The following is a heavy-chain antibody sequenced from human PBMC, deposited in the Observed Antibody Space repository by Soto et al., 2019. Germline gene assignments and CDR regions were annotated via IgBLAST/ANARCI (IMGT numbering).Heavy chain of an antibody. J-gene: IGHJ6*03. CDR3: ARRGYCSTVNCYSDDYYSYMDV. CDR2: IYYSGST. Sequence: SETLSLSCTVSGGSISSYYWSWIRQPPGKGLEWIGYIYYSGSTNYNPSLKSRVTISVDTSKNQFSLNLSSVTAADTAVYYCARRGYCSTVNCYSDDYYSYMDVWGKGTTVTGSS. V-gene: IGHV4-59*08. CDR1: GGSISSYY. D-gene: IGHD2-15*01.